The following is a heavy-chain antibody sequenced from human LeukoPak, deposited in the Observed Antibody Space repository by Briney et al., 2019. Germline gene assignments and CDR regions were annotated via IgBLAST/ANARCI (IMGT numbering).Heavy chain of an antibody. CDR3: ARDSLEYTTSSAAY. J-gene: IGHJ4*02. D-gene: IGHD6-13*01. CDR2: IYSGGST. CDR1: GFTFSSYS. V-gene: IGHV3-21*01. Sequence: GGSLRLSCAASGFTFSSYSMNWVRQAPGKGLEWVSVIYSGGSTYYADSVKGRFTISRDNAKNSLYLQMNSLRVEDTALYYCARDSLEYTTSSAAYWGQGALVTVSS.